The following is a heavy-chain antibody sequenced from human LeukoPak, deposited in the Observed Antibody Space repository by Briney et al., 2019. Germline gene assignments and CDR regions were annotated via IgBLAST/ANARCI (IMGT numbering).Heavy chain of an antibody. Sequence: PSETLSLTCTVSGGSISSYYWSWIRQPPGKGLEWIGYIYYSGSTNYNPSLKSRVTISVDTSKNQFSLKLSSVTAADTAVYYCAGQSRSTVYYYYGMDVWGQGTTVTVFS. V-gene: IGHV4-59*08. J-gene: IGHJ6*02. CDR3: AGQSRSTVYYYYGMDV. D-gene: IGHD4-17*01. CDR2: IYYSGST. CDR1: GGSISSYY.